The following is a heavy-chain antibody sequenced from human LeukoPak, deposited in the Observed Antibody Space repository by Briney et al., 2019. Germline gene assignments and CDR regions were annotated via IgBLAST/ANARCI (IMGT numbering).Heavy chain of an antibody. D-gene: IGHD2-2*01. CDR2: IRAYNGNT. CDR1: GYIFTSYG. J-gene: IGHJ4*02. Sequence: GASVKVSCKASGYIFTSYGISWVRQAPGQGLEWMGWIRAYNGNTNYAQKLQGRVTMTTDTSTSTACMELRSLRSDDTAVYYCARVGLGYCSSTSCYEFDYWGQGTLVTVSS. V-gene: IGHV1-18*04. CDR3: ARVGLGYCSSTSCYEFDY.